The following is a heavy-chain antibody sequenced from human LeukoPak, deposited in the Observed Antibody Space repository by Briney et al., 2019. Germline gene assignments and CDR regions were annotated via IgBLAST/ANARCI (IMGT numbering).Heavy chain of an antibody. Sequence: ASVKVSCKASGYTFISYDINWVRQATGQGLEWMGWMNPNSGNTGYAQKFQGRVTMTRNTSISTAYMELSSLRSEDTAVYYCAGTSSSWYWEDYWGQGTLVTVSS. CDR1: GYTFISYD. CDR3: AGTSSSWYWEDY. V-gene: IGHV1-8*01. J-gene: IGHJ4*02. CDR2: MNPNSGNT. D-gene: IGHD6-13*01.